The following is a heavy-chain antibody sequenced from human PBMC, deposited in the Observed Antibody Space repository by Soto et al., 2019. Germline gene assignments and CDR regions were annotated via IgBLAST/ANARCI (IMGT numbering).Heavy chain of an antibody. CDR1: GFTFSSYG. Sequence: GGSLRLSCAASGFTFSSYGMHWVRQAPGKGLEWVAVISYDGSNKYYADSVKGRFTISRDNSKNTLYLQMSSLRAEDTAVYYCAKVFYYYDSSGYYYFDYWGQGTLVTVSS. D-gene: IGHD3-22*01. V-gene: IGHV3-30*18. CDR2: ISYDGSNK. CDR3: AKVFYYYDSSGYYYFDY. J-gene: IGHJ4*02.